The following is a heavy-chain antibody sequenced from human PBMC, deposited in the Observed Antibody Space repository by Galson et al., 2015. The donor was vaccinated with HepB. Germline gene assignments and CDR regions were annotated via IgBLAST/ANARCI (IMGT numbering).Heavy chain of an antibody. CDR1: GFVFSSYS. CDR2: ISNSGRSI. Sequence: SLRLSCAGSGFVFSSYSMNWVRQAPGKGPEWISFISNSGRSIYYADSVKGRFSISRDNVKNSLYLQMNSLRVGDTAVYYCARGGSVANPKGGLFGLNIIGPNYLDAWGQGIRVIVSS. V-gene: IGHV3-48*01. D-gene: IGHD3-3*01. CDR3: ARGGSVANPKGGLFGLNIIGPNYLDA. J-gene: IGHJ4*02.